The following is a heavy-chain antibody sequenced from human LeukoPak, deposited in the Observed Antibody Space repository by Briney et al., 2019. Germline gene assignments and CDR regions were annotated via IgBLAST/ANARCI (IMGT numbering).Heavy chain of an antibody. CDR3: APMIVDSDL. J-gene: IGHJ5*02. V-gene: IGHV1-2*02. Sequence: ASVKVSCKASGYTFTGYYIHWVRQAPGQGLEWMGWINVNNGGTNYAQKFQGRVTMTRDTSISTAYMELSRLRSDDTAVYYCAPMIVDSDLWGQGSLVTVSS. CDR2: INVNNGGT. D-gene: IGHD3-22*01. CDR1: GYTFTGYY.